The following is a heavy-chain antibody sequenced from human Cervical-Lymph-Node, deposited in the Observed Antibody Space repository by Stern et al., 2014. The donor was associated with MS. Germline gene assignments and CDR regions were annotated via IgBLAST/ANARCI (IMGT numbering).Heavy chain of an antibody. CDR2: ITWNSGSI. J-gene: IGHJ4*02. CDR1: GFTFDDYA. V-gene: IGHV3-9*01. D-gene: IGHD1-26*01. Sequence: EEQLVESGGGLVQPGRSLRLSCVASGFTFDDYAMHWVRQAPGKGLEWVSGITWNSGSIAYADSVKGRFTISRDNAKHSLFLQMSSLRAEDTALYYCAKAYLVGATITFFDNWGQGALVTVSS. CDR3: AKAYLVGATITFFDN.